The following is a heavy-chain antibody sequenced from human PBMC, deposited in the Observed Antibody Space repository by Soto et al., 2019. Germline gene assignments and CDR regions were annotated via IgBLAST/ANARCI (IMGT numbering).Heavy chain of an antibody. J-gene: IGHJ6*02. Sequence: SQPLSLTCAISWASVSSNIAACNCIRQSPSRGLEWLGRTYYRSKWYNDYAVSVKSRITINPDTSKNQFSLQLNSVTPEDTAVYYCARRAGTTHYGMDVWGQGTTVTVSS. V-gene: IGHV6-1*01. CDR3: ARRAGTTHYGMDV. D-gene: IGHD1-7*01. CDR2: TYYRSKWYN. CDR1: WASVSSNIAA.